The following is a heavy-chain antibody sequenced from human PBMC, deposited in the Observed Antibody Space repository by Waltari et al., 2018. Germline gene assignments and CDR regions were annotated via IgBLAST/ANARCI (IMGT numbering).Heavy chain of an antibody. D-gene: IGHD2-2*01. Sequence: QVQLQESGQGLVKPSGTLSLTGAVSGDSISGNYWWSWVRQSPEKGLEWIGQVHHSGKTHYNPSLQSRVTISLDKPKNQFSLNLNSVTAADTAVYYCAGDRAIGLFFDYWGRGTLVTVSS. CDR1: GDSISGNYW. CDR3: AGDRAIGLFFDY. CDR2: VHHSGKT. J-gene: IGHJ4*02. V-gene: IGHV4-4*02.